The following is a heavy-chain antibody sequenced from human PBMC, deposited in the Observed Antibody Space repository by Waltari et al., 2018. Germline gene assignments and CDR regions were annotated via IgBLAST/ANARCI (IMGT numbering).Heavy chain of an antibody. V-gene: IGHV3-30*18. J-gene: IGHJ4*02. CDR3: VKYSGFDYFFDY. CDR1: GFSFSHCN. Sequence: QMQLVESGGGVVQPGRSLRLSCAASGFSFSHCNMHWVRQAPGQGLEWVAGISNDGNNKDYADSVKTRFTVSRENSKNTLYLQINSLRDDDTAVYYCVKYSGFDYFFDYWGQGTLVTVSS. CDR2: ISNDGNNK. D-gene: IGHD5-12*01.